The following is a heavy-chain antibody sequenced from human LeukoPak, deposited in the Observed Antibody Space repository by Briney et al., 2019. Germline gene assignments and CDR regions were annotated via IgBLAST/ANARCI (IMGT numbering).Heavy chain of an antibody. V-gene: IGHV3-66*02. J-gene: IGHJ4*01. CDR1: GVSVSNNY. CDR3: ARLPSY. Sequence: TGGSLRLSCAASGVSVSNNYMTWVRQAPGKGLEWVSVICTGGSTYYADAVKGRFTISRDNSKNTLYLQMNSLRLEDTAVYYCARLPSYWGQGTLVTVSS. CDR2: ICTGGST.